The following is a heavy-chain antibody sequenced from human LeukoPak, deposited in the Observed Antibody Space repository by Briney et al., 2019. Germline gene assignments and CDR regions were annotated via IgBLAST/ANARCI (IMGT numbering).Heavy chain of an antibody. CDR2: ISGSGGST. Sequence: PGGSLRLSCAASGFTFSSYAMSWVRQAPGKGLEWVSAISGSGGSTYYADSVKGRFTISRDNSKNTLYLQMNSLRAEDTAVYYCAKSTYCSSTGCYTTNDYWGQGTLVTVSS. J-gene: IGHJ4*02. D-gene: IGHD2-2*01. V-gene: IGHV3-23*01. CDR3: AKSTYCSSTGCYTTNDY. CDR1: GFTFSSYA.